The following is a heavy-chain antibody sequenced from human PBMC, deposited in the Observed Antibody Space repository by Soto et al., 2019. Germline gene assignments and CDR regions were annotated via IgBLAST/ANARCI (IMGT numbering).Heavy chain of an antibody. J-gene: IGHJ4*02. Sequence: EVQLVESGGGLVQPGRSLRLSCAASGFTFDDYAMHWVRQAPGKGLEWVSGISWNSGSIGYPDSVKGRFTISRDNAKNSLYLQMNSLRAEDTALYYCAKEGDSSGWYYFDYWGQGTLVTVSS. D-gene: IGHD6-19*01. CDR2: ISWNSGSI. V-gene: IGHV3-9*01. CDR3: AKEGDSSGWYYFDY. CDR1: GFTFDDYA.